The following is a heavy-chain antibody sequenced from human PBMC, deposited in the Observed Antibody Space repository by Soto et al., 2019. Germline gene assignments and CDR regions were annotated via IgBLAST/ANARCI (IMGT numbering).Heavy chain of an antibody. CDR1: GYSFTSYW. J-gene: IGHJ6*02. Sequence: GESLKISCKISGYSFTSYWIAWVRQRPGKGLEWMGIIDPSDADTRYSPSFEDQISISVDKSVSTAYLHWSSLRATDAVTYYCARHGGKTLYYFKGMDVWGQGTTVTVSS. CDR2: IDPSDADT. CDR3: ARHGGKTLYYFKGMDV. D-gene: IGHD3-10*01. V-gene: IGHV5-51*01.